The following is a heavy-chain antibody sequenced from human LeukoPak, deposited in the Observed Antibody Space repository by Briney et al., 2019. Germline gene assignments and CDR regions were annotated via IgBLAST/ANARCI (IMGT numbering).Heavy chain of an antibody. Sequence: PGGSLRLSCAASGFTFSSYWMSWVRQAPGKGLEWVANIKQDGSEKYYVDFVKGRFTISRDNDKNSLYLQMNSLRAEDTAVYYCARGDPDFWSGSGRWGQGTLVTVSS. J-gene: IGHJ4*02. CDR1: GFTFSSYW. V-gene: IGHV3-7*01. CDR2: IKQDGSEK. CDR3: ARGDPDFWSGSGR. D-gene: IGHD3-3*01.